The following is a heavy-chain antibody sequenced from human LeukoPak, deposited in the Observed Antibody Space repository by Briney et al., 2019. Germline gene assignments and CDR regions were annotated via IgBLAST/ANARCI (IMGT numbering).Heavy chain of an antibody. CDR1: GFTFSDYY. Sequence: GGSLRLSCAASGFTFSDYYMSWIGQAPGKGLEWVSYISSGGSTIYYADSVRGRFTISRDNAENSLYLQMNSLRAEDTAVYYCAGGRYGDYYFDYWGQGTLVTVSS. CDR3: AGGRYGDYYFDY. D-gene: IGHD4-17*01. J-gene: IGHJ4*02. CDR2: ISSGGSTI. V-gene: IGHV3-11*01.